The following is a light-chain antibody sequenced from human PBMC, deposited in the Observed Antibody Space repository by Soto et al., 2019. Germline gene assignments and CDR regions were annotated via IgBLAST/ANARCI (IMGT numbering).Light chain of an antibody. J-gene: IGLJ2*01. CDR1: SSDLGDYNY. Sequence: QSVLTQPASVSGSPGQSITISCTGTSSDLGDYNYGSWYQWHPGRAPKLIIYDINTRPSGVSNRFSVSKSGNTASLTISGLAAEDQADYFCSLYTSTNTLIFGRGTKLTVL. CDR2: DIN. CDR3: SLYTSTNTLI. V-gene: IGLV2-14*01.